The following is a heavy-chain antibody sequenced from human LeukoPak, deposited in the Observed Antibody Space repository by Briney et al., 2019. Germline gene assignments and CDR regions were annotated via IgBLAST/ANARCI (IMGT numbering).Heavy chain of an antibody. CDR3: ARASGDSSGLCGY. D-gene: IGHD3-22*01. Sequence: GRSLRLSCAASGFTFSSYGMHWVRQAPGKGLEWVAVIWYDGSNKYYADSVKGRFTISRDNSKNTLYLRMNSLRAEDTAVYYCARASGDSSGLCGYWGQGTLVTVSS. V-gene: IGHV3-33*01. CDR2: IWYDGSNK. J-gene: IGHJ4*02. CDR1: GFTFSSYG.